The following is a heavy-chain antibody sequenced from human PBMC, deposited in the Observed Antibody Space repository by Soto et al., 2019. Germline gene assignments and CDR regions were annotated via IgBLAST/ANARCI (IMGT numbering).Heavy chain of an antibody. J-gene: IGHJ6*03. CDR1: GGSFSGYY. Sequence: SETLSLTCAVYGGSFSGYYWSWIRQPPGKGLEWIGEINHSGSTNYNPSLKSRVTISVDTSKNQFSLKLSSVTAADTAVYYCARGRSSGWFDYYYLDVWGKGTTVTVSS. D-gene: IGHD6-19*01. V-gene: IGHV4-34*01. CDR2: INHSGST. CDR3: ARGRSSGWFDYYYLDV.